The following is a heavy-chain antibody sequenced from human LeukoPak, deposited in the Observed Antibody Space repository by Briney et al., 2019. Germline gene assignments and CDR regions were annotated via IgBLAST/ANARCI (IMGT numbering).Heavy chain of an antibody. D-gene: IGHD5-24*01. V-gene: IGHV4-39*01. CDR1: GGSVNSISHF. Sequence: SETLSLTCNVSGGSVNSISHFWGWLRQPPGKGLEWIGSIFRTGSAYSNPSLKGRLTISIDASKNQFSLRLDSVTAADTAMYFCARRNRDGSTDYFDIWGQGTLVTVSS. J-gene: IGHJ4*02. CDR2: IFRTGSA. CDR3: ARRNRDGSTDYFDI.